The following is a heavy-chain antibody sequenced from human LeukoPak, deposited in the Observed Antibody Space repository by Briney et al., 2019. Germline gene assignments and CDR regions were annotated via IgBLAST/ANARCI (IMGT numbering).Heavy chain of an antibody. CDR2: IYYSGST. CDR1: GGSISRGGYY. Sequence: SATLSLTCTVSGGSISRGGYYWSWIRQPPGKGLEWIGYIYYSGSTYYNPSLKSRVTISVDTSKNQFSLKLSSVTAADTAVYYCARDIPMVRGVIMRGSGMDVWGQGTTVTVSS. D-gene: IGHD3-10*01. V-gene: IGHV4-31*03. CDR3: ARDIPMVRGVIMRGSGMDV. J-gene: IGHJ6*02.